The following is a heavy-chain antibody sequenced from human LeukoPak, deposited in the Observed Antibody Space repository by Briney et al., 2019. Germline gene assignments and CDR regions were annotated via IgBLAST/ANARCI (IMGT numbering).Heavy chain of an antibody. Sequence: GGSLRLSCAASGVSFSGFWMSWVRQAPGKGLEWVANIKPDGSERYYVDSVKGRFTISRDNAKNSLYLQMNSLRAEDTAVYYCARPIAAAAMDVWGQGTTVTVSS. CDR1: GVSFSGFW. CDR2: IKPDGSER. J-gene: IGHJ6*02. V-gene: IGHV3-7*01. CDR3: ARPIAAAAMDV. D-gene: IGHD6-13*01.